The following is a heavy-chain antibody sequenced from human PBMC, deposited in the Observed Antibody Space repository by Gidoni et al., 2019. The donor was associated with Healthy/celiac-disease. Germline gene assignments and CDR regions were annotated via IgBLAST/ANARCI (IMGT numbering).Heavy chain of an antibody. CDR3: ARDNTRQLPGYCSGGSCYSASGEYYGMDV. Sequence: EVQLVESGGGLVQPGGSLRLSCAASGFTFSSYSMNWVRQAPGKGREWVSYISSSSSTIYYADSVKGRFTISRDNAKNSLYLQMNSLRAEDTAVYYCARDNTRQLPGYCSGGSCYSASGEYYGMDVWGQGTTVTVSS. CDR1: GFTFSSYS. J-gene: IGHJ6*02. CDR2: ISSSSSTI. D-gene: IGHD2-15*01. V-gene: IGHV3-48*01.